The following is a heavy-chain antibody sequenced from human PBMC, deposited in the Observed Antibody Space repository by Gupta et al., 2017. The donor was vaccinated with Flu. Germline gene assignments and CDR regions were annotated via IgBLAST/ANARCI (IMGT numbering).Heavy chain of an antibody. V-gene: IGHV3-49*03. CDR2: IRSKAYGGTT. CDR1: GFTFGDYA. J-gene: IGHJ6*02. CDR3: TRDSRPPYYYYGMDV. Sequence: EVQLVESGGGLVQPGRSLKLSCTASGFTFGDYAMSWFRQAPGKGLEWVGFIRSKAYGGTTEYAASVKGRFTISRDDSKSIAYLQMNSLKTEDTAVYYCTRDSRPPYYYYGMDVWGQGTTVTVSS.